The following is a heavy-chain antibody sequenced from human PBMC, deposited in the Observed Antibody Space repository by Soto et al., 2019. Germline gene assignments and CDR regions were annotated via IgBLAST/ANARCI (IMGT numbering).Heavy chain of an antibody. CDR3: ARDLSGRADV. CDR2: MDEDGGTT. Sequence: EVQLVESGGGLVRPGGSLRLSCAASGFTFSSYWMHWVLQVPGKGLVWVSRMDEDGGTTDYADSVKGRFTISRDNAKNTLYLQMNSLRVEDTAVYYCARDLSGRADVWGQGTTVTVSS. J-gene: IGHJ6*02. D-gene: IGHD2-21*01. V-gene: IGHV3-74*02. CDR1: GFTFSSYW.